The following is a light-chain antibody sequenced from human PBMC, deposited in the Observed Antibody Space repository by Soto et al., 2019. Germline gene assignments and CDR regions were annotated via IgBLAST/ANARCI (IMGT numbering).Light chain of an antibody. V-gene: IGLV1-40*01. CDR2: GNK. J-gene: IGLJ3*02. CDR1: RSNIGAGYD. Sequence: QSVLTQPPSVSGAPGQRVTISCTGSRSNIGAGYDVHWYQQLPGTAPKLLIYGNKNRPSGVPDRFSGSKSATSASLAITGLQAEDEADYYCQSYDSSLTGSGVFGGGTKVTVL. CDR3: QSYDSSLTGSGV.